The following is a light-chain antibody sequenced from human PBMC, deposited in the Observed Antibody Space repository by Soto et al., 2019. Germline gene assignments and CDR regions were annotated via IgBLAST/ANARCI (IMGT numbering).Light chain of an antibody. V-gene: IGLV3-21*02. J-gene: IGLJ1*01. Sequence: SYELTQPPSVSVAPGQMARITCGRSNIGSKSVHWYQQKPGQAPVLVVYDNTDRPSGIPERLSGSNSGNTATLAISRVEAGDEADYYCQVWDTRSDHYVFGTGTKVTVL. CDR2: DNT. CDR3: QVWDTRSDHYV. CDR1: NIGSKS.